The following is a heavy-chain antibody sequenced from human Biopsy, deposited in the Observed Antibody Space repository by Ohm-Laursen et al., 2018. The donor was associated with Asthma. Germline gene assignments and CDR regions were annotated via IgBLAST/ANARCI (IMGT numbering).Heavy chain of an antibody. CDR3: AMSPTRGPEVWEAFAFDI. V-gene: IGHV4-39*01. J-gene: IGHJ3*02. CDR2: IYYNGRT. D-gene: IGHD3-16*01. Sequence: SQTLSLTCTVSGGSISSSSYYWGWIRQPPGKGLEWIGSIYYNGRTYYNPSLKSRVTISVDTSKKQLSLQLSSVTAADTAVYYCAMSPTRGPEVWEAFAFDIWGQGTMVTVSS. CDR1: GGSISSSSYY.